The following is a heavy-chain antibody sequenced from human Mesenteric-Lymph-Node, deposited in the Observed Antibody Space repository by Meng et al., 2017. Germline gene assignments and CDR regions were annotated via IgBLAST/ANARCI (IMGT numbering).Heavy chain of an antibody. CDR3: ARGQDYLQDDSWFDP. CDR2: INGNSGGT. J-gene: IGHJ5*02. Sequence: QCGAEVKRPGASLEAPWEALGYTRTGSDMPWGRQSTGQGLEWTGRINGNSGGTDNEQKFQGRVNMVRDSSISTAYMELSRLTSDDTAVYYCARGQDYLQDDSWFDPWGQGILVTVSS. CDR1: GYTRTGSD. D-gene: IGHD4-11*01. V-gene: IGHV1-2*06.